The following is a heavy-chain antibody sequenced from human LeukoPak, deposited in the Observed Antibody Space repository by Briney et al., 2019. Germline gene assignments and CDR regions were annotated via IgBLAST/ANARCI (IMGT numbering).Heavy chain of an antibody. J-gene: IGHJ3*02. D-gene: IGHD3-22*01. Sequence: SETLSLTCTVSGGSISSYYWSWIRQPPGKGLEWIGSMSYRGTTYYNPSLKSRVTISVDTSKNQFSPKLSSVTAADTAVYYCARPPSDYYDSSGWGAFDIWGQGTMVTVSS. CDR3: ARPPSDYYDSSGWGAFDI. CDR2: MSYRGTT. CDR1: GGSISSYY. V-gene: IGHV4-59*05.